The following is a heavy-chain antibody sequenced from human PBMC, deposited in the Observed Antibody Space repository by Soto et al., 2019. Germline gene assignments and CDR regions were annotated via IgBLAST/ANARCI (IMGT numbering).Heavy chain of an antibody. CDR3: TRGPSEPIVGATGPDY. V-gene: IGHV3-49*04. Sequence: GGSLRLSCTASGFTFGDYSISWVRQAPWKGLEWVGFIRSKAYGGTTEYAASVKGRFTISRDDSKSIAYLQMNSLKTEDTAVYYCTRGPSEPIVGATGPDYWGQGTLVTVSS. CDR2: IRSKAYGGTT. D-gene: IGHD1-26*01. CDR1: GFTFGDYS. J-gene: IGHJ4*02.